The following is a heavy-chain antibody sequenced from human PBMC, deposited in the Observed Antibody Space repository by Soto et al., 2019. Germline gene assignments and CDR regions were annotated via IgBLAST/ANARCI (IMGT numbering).Heavy chain of an antibody. V-gene: IGHV3-23*01. CDR2: ISGRGSST. J-gene: IGHJ4*02. CDR3: AKTREGHDFWSGQITHGYFDY. D-gene: IGHD3-3*01. Sequence: GGSLRLSCAASGFPFSNHAMSWVRQAPGRGLEWVSGISGRGSSTYYLDSVKGRFIVSRDNSKNKLYLQMNGLRAEDTAVYYCAKTREGHDFWSGQITHGYFDYWGQGIQVTVSS. CDR1: GFPFSNHA.